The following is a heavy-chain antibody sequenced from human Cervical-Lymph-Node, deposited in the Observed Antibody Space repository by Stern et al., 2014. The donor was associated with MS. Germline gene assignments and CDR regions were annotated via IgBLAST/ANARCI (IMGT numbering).Heavy chain of an antibody. D-gene: IGHD5-24*01. CDR1: GGSISSYY. J-gene: IGHJ6*02. V-gene: IGHV4-4*08. CDR2: IYINGNT. CDR3: ARHQATGYNYISYYYGLDV. Sequence: VQLVESGPGLVKPSETLSLTCTVSGGSISSYYWSWIRQPPGKGLEWIGYIYINGNTNYNPSLHSRVTISVDASTQQFSLKLPAVTAADTAVYFCARHQATGYNYISYYYGLDVWGQGTTVTVSS.